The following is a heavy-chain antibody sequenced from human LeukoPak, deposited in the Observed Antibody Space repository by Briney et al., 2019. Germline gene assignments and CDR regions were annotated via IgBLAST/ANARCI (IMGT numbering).Heavy chain of an antibody. Sequence: TGGSLRLSCTASGFTFRTYAMSWVRQAPGKGLEWVSAITDSGGNTYYAAPVKGRFTISRDNSKNTLYLQMNSLRAEDTAAYYCARAGHCTNGICYTADFDYWGQGTLVTVSS. J-gene: IGHJ4*02. D-gene: IGHD2-8*01. V-gene: IGHV3-23*01. CDR3: ARAGHCTNGICYTADFDY. CDR1: GFTFRTYA. CDR2: ITDSGGNT.